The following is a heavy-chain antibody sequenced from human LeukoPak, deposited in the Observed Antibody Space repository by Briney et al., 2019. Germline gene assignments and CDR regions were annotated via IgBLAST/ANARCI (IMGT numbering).Heavy chain of an antibody. CDR1: GFTVNIYA. CDR2: ISYDGSDK. D-gene: IGHD1-26*01. V-gene: IGHV3-30*04. J-gene: IGHJ4*02. CDR3: VREPTTTSDY. Sequence: GGSLRLSCAASGFTVNIYAMRWVRQAPGKGLEWVAIISYDGSDKYYADSVRGRFTISRDNSKNTLYLQMNSLRPEDTAVYYCVREPTTTSDYWGQGTLVTVSS.